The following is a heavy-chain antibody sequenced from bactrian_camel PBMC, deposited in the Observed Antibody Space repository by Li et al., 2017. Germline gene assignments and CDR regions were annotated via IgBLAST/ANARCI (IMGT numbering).Heavy chain of an antibody. J-gene: IGHJ6*01. Sequence: HVQLVESGGGSVEAGKSLRLSCAASGLTYSPYCMGWYRQAPGKEREGVVGIDSDGTTSYADSVKGRFTISKDNAKNTLYLQMNSLKPEDTAMYYCAAVRYGGTWYPLCRARSADFGYWGQGTQVTVS. CDR2: IDSDGTT. CDR1: GLTYSPYC. V-gene: IGHV3S55*01. CDR3: AAVRYGGTWYPLCRARSADFGY. D-gene: IGHD6*01.